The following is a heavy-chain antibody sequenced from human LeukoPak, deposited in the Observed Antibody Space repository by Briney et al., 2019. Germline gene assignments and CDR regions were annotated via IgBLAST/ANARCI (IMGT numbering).Heavy chain of an antibody. CDR3: ARDRYYYDTSGYYYFDY. J-gene: IGHJ4*02. D-gene: IGHD3-22*01. CDR2: IKEDGSEK. V-gene: IGHV3-7*05. CDR1: GFTFSNYW. Sequence: GGSLRLSCVASGFTFSNYWMSWVRQAPGRGLEWVANIKEDGSEKYYVESMKGRFTISRDNAKNSLYLQMNSLRADDTAVYYCARDRYYYDTSGYYYFDYWSQGTLVTVSS.